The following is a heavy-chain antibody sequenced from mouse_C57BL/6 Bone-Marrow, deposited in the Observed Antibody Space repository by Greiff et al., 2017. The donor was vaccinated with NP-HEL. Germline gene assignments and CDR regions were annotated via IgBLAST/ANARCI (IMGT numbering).Heavy chain of an antibody. CDR1: GFTFSDYG. Sequence: VKLVESGGGLVQPGGSLKLSCAASGFTFSDYGMAWVRQAPRKGPEWVAFISNLAYSIYYADTVTGRFTISRENAKNTLYLEMSSLRSEDTAMYYCARRGYYGSSYAMDYWGQGTSVTVSS. CDR2: ISNLAYSI. CDR3: ARRGYYGSSYAMDY. D-gene: IGHD1-1*01. J-gene: IGHJ4*01. V-gene: IGHV5-15*01.